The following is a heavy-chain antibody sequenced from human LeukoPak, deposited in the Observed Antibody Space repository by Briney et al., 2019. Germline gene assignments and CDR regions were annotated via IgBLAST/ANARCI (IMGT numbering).Heavy chain of an antibody. V-gene: IGHV4-34*01. D-gene: IGHD5-12*01. Sequence: SETLSLTCVVYGGSLPGYYWSWIRQPPGKGLEWIGEINHSGSTNYKPSLRSRVTISVDTSKNQFSLKLSSVTAADTAVYYCATHNVDEDAFDIWGQGTMVTVSS. CDR3: ATHNVDEDAFDI. J-gene: IGHJ3*02. CDR1: GGSLPGYY. CDR2: INHSGST.